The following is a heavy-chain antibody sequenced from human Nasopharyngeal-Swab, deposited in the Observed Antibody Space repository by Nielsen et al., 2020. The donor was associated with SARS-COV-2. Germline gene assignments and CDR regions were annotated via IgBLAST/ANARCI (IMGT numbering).Heavy chain of an antibody. CDR1: GFTFSSYA. Sequence: GESLKISCAASGFTFSSYAMHWVRQAPGKGLEWVAVISYDGSNKYYADSVKGRFTISRDNAKNTLYLQMNSLRVDDTAVYYCVKHQGSPSDQWGQGTLVTVSS. V-gene: IGHV3-30-3*01. J-gene: IGHJ4*02. CDR3: VKHQGSPSDQ. CDR2: ISYDGSNK.